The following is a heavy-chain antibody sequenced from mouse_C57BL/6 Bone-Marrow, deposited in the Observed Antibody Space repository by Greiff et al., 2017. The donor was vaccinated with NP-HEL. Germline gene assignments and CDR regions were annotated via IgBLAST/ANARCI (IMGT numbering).Heavy chain of an antibody. CDR3: ARGLLWLRRRDYYAMDY. CDR1: GYTFTSYW. CDR2: IHPNSGST. V-gene: IGHV1-64*01. Sequence: QVQLKQPGAELVKPGASVKLSCKASGYTFTSYWMHWVKQRPGQGLEWIGMIHPNSGSTNYTEKFKSKATLTVDKSSSTAYMQLSSLTSEDSAVYYCARGLLWLRRRDYYAMDYWGQGTSVTVSS. D-gene: IGHD2-2*01. J-gene: IGHJ4*01.